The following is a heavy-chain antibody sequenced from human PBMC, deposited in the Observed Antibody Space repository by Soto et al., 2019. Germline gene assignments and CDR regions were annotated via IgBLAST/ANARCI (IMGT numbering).Heavy chain of an antibody. CDR2: ISGSGGST. D-gene: IGHD3-22*01. J-gene: IGHJ3*02. Sequence: GGSLRLSCAASGFTFSSYAMSWVRQAPGKGLEWVSAISGSGGSTYYADSVKGRFTISRDNSKNTLYLQMNSLRAEDTAVYYCAKYYYDSSGYYPRIDAFDIWGQGTMVTVAS. CDR3: AKYYYDSSGYYPRIDAFDI. CDR1: GFTFSSYA. V-gene: IGHV3-23*01.